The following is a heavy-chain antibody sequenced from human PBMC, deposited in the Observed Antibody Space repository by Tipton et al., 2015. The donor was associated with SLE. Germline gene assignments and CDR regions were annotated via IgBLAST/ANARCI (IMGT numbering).Heavy chain of an antibody. CDR1: GGSISSSSYY. CDR3: ATTRDYGDYGHYYMDV. D-gene: IGHD4-17*01. J-gene: IGHJ6*03. CDR2: IYYSGST. Sequence: TLSLTCTVSGGSISSSSYYWGWIRQPPGKGLEWIGYIYYSGSTNYNPSLKSRVTISVDTSKNQFSLNLSSVTAADTAVYYCATTRDYGDYGHYYMDVWGKGTTVTVSS. V-gene: IGHV4-61*05.